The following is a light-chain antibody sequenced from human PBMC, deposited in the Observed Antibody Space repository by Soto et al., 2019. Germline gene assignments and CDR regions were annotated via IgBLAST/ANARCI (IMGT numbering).Light chain of an antibody. V-gene: IGKV3-20*01. CDR1: QSVSNNY. CDR2: GAS. Sequence: EIVLTQSPATLSLSPGERATLSCRASQSVSNNYLAWYQQKPGQAPRLLIYGASIRATGIPDRFSGSGSGTDFTLTISRLESEDFAVYYCQQYGNLLWTFGQGTKVDIK. J-gene: IGKJ1*01. CDR3: QQYGNLLWT.